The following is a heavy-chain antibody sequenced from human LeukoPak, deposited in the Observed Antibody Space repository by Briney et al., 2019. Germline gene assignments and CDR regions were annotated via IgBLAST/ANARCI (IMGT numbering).Heavy chain of an antibody. D-gene: IGHD3-10*01. CDR1: GFTFSSYG. J-gene: IGHJ6*02. V-gene: IGHV3-23*01. CDR3: AKDFAISLRFGEDYYGMDV. CDR2: INGGPDDNT. Sequence: GVSLRLSCAASGFTFSSYGMSWVRQAPGKGLEWVSTINGGPDDNTYYADSVKGRFTISRDNSRNTLYLQMNSLRAEDTAIYFCAKDFAISLRFGEDYYGMDVWGQGTTVTVSS.